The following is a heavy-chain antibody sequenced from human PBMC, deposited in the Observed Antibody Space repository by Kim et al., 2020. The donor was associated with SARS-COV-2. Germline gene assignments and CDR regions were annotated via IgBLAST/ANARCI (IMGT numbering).Heavy chain of an antibody. D-gene: IGHD6-6*01. J-gene: IGHJ4*02. Sequence: ADPVKGRFTIARDNAKNSLYLQMNSLRAEDTAVYYCARSPPNEYSSSIDYWGQGTLVTVSS. V-gene: IGHV3-21*01. CDR3: ARSPPNEYSSSIDY.